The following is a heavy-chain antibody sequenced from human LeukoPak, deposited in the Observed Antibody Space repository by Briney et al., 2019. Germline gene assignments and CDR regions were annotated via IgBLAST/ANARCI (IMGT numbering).Heavy chain of an antibody. D-gene: IGHD4/OR15-4a*01. J-gene: IGHJ4*02. CDR1: GFAFSSFG. Sequence: GGSLRLSCAASGFAFSSFGMHWVRQAPGKGLEWVAVIWYDGTNKYYADSVEGRFTISRDNAKNSLYLQMYSLRVEDTAVYYCVGSANLADWGQGTLVTVSS. V-gene: IGHV3-33*03. CDR2: IWYDGTNK. CDR3: VGSANLAD.